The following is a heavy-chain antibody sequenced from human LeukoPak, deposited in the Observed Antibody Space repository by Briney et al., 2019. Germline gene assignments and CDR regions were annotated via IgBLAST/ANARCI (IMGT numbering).Heavy chain of an antibody. J-gene: IGHJ4*02. Sequence: ASVKVSCKASGYTFTGYFMHWVRQAPGQGLEWMGWINPNSGGTNYAQKFQGRVTMTRDTSISTAYMELSRLRSDDTAVYYCARDPLSRSGYDYDWYFDYWGQGTLVTVFS. CDR3: ARDPLSRSGYDYDWYFDY. CDR1: GYTFTGYF. V-gene: IGHV1-2*02. D-gene: IGHD5-12*01. CDR2: INPNSGGT.